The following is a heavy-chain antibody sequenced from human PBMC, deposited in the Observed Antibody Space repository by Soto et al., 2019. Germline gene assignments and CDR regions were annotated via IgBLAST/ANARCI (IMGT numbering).Heavy chain of an antibody. V-gene: IGHV3-23*01. J-gene: IGHJ4*02. D-gene: IGHD3-3*01. CDR3: ARGGAFFGPDY. CDR1: GFTFRSYA. Sequence: GGSLRLSCASSGFTFRSYAMSLVRQAPGKGLEWVSTISSGGGTTYYADSVKGRFTVSRDNSKNTLYLQMNSLRAEGTAVYYCARGGAFFGPDYWGQGTLVTVSS. CDR2: ISSGGGTT.